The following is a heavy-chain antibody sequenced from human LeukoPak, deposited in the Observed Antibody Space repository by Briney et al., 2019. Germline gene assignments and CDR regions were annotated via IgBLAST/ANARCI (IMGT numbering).Heavy chain of an antibody. CDR2: IYHTGSA. D-gene: IGHD4-17*01. CDR3: ARLRDYGNLFFYFYMDV. CDR1: GVSTGSQNFY. Sequence: SETLSLTCSVSGVSTGSQNFYWAWIRQPPGKGLEWIGNIYHTGSAYYSAALKSQVTISIDTSKDNFSLRLTSLTAADTAVYYCARLRDYGNLFFYFYMDVWGKGATVTVSS. J-gene: IGHJ6*03. V-gene: IGHV4-39*02.